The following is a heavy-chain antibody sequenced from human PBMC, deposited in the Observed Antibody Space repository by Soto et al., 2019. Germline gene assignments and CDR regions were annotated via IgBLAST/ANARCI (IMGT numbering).Heavy chain of an antibody. CDR3: AGDLSGYVGVDWYALDV. V-gene: IGHV4-59*01. CDR1: GASIRRYY. D-gene: IGHD3-9*01. Sequence: QVRLQESSPGLVKPSETLALTCTFSGASIRRYYWSWIRQSPGKGVAWRVYLYNSWSTIYNPSLGRRVIISVDATRNQFSLTRNSVTAAAAAVYYCAGDLSGYVGVDWYALDVWGQGTRVTVSS. J-gene: IGHJ6*02. CDR2: LYNSWST.